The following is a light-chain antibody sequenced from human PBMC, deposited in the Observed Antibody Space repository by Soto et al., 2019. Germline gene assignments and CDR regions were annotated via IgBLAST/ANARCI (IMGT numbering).Light chain of an antibody. J-gene: IGKJ3*01. CDR3: QNYNSAPPFT. CDR1: QGISNY. Sequence: DIQMTQFPSSLSASVGDRVTITCRASQGISNYLAWFQQKPGKVPKLLIYAASTLQSGVPSRFSGSGSGTAFTLTISSLQPEDVATYYCQNYNSAPPFTFAPGTKVDLK. CDR2: AAS. V-gene: IGKV1-27*01.